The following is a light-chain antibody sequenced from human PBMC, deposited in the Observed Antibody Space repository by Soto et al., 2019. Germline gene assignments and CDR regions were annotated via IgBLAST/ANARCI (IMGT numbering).Light chain of an antibody. Sequence: QSALTQPASVSGSPGQSITISCAGTSSDVGGYNFVSLYQQHPGKAPKLIIYDVSHRPSGVSNRFSGSKSANTASLTISGLQAEDEADYYCSSYTSSSSRVFGGGTKVTVL. CDR1: SSDVGGYNF. CDR2: DVS. V-gene: IGLV2-14*03. CDR3: SSYTSSSSRV. J-gene: IGLJ2*01.